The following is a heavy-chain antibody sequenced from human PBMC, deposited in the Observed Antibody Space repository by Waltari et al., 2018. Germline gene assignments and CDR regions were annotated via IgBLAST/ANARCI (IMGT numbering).Heavy chain of an antibody. V-gene: IGHV1-69*01. CDR3: AVVPDYRYYYYYYGMDV. D-gene: IGHD4-17*01. J-gene: IGHJ6*02. CDR2: IIPTFGTQ. CDR1: GGTFSSYA. Sequence: QVQLVQSGAEVKKPGSSVKVSCKASGGTFSSYAIRWVRQATGHGVEWMGGIIPTFGTQNTAQKFQGRVTITADESTSTAYMELSSLRSEDTAVYYVAVVPDYRYYYYYYGMDVWGQGTTVTVSS.